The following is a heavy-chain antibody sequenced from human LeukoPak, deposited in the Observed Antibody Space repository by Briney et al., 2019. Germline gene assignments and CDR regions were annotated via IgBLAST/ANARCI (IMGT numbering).Heavy chain of an antibody. CDR2: VYTSGST. J-gene: IGHJ4*02. CDR1: GGSISSYY. Sequence: SETLSLTCTVSGGSISSYYWSWIRQPAGKGLEWIGRVYTSGSTNYNPSPKSRVTMSVDTSKNQFSLKLSSVTAADTAVYYCASSHVYGGNSLDYWGQGTLVTVSS. D-gene: IGHD4-23*01. V-gene: IGHV4-4*07. CDR3: ASSHVYGGNSLDY.